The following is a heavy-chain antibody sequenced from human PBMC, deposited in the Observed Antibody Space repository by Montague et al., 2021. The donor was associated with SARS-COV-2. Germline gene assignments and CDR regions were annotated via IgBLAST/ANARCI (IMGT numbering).Heavy chain of an antibody. Sequence: SETLSLTCTVSGGSSSSDYWSWIRQPPGKGLEWFGSISYSGSTYYNPSLKGRVTISVDTSKHQFSLRLSSVTAADTAVYYCARVGSSGWYAPGYFDYWGQGTLVTVSS. V-gene: IGHV4-59*05. J-gene: IGHJ4*02. CDR3: ARVGSSGWYAPGYFDY. CDR2: ISYSGST. CDR1: GGSSSSDY. D-gene: IGHD6-19*01.